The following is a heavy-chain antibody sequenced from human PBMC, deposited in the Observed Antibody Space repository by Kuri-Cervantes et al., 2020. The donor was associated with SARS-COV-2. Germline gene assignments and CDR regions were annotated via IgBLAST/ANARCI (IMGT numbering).Heavy chain of an antibody. J-gene: IGHJ4*02. CDR3: ARGRSRITIFGVVISGVGYYFDY. Sequence: ESLKISCTVSGGSISSYYWSWIRQPAGKGLEWIGRIYTSGSTNYNPSLKSRVTMSVDTSKNQFSLKLSSVTAADTAVYYCARGRSRITIFGVVISGVGYYFDYWGQGTLVTVSS. CDR2: IYTSGST. D-gene: IGHD3-3*01. CDR1: GGSISSYY. V-gene: IGHV4-4*07.